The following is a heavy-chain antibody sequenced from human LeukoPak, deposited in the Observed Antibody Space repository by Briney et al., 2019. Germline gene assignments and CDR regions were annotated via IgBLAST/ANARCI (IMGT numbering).Heavy chain of an antibody. V-gene: IGHV3-23*01. Sequence: GGSLRLSCAASGFTFTNYWMHWVRQAPGKGLEWVSAISGGGGSTYYADSVKGRFTISRDNSKNTLYLQMNSLRAEDTAVYYCAKDWDIVATGLFDCWGQGTLVTVSS. D-gene: IGHD5-12*01. CDR1: GFTFTNYW. CDR2: ISGGGGST. J-gene: IGHJ4*02. CDR3: AKDWDIVATGLFDC.